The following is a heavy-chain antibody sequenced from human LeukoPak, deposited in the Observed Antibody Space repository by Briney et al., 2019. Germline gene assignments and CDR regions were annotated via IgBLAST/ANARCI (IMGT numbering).Heavy chain of an antibody. CDR3: ARGYFDTSGYYSGRGWFDP. D-gene: IGHD3-22*01. CDR1: GYSFTNYW. V-gene: IGHV5-51*01. Sequence: RPGESLKISCKGSGYSFTNYWIGWLRQMPGKGLEWVGIIYPGDTDTRYSPSFQGQVTISADRSINTAYLQWSSLKASDTALYYCARGYFDTSGYYSGRGWFDPWGQGTLVTVSS. J-gene: IGHJ5*02. CDR2: IYPGDTDT.